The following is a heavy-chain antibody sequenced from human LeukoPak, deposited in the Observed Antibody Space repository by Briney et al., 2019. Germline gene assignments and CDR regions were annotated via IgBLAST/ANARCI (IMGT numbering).Heavy chain of an antibody. J-gene: IGHJ6*02. CDR2: FFYSGST. V-gene: IGHV4-30-4*01. D-gene: IGHD2-15*01. CDR1: GVSISSGDYY. CDR3: ARGAMVAATRSFYYGMDV. Sequence: SETLSLTCTVSGVSISSGDYYWSWIRQPPGKGLEWIGYFFYSGSTYYNPSFKSRVTISVDTSKNQFSLKLSSVIAADTAVYYCARGAMVAATRSFYYGMDVWGQGTTVTVSS.